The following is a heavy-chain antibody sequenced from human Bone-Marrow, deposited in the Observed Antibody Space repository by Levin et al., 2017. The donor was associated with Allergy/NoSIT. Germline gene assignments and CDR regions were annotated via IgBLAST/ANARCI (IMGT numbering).Heavy chain of an antibody. J-gene: IGHJ3*02. CDR3: ASPREFCVTTTTCYFVFDI. CDR2: IDSATGDT. V-gene: IGHV3-21*01. CDR1: GFRLRDYN. D-gene: IGHD2-2*01. Sequence: AGGSLRLSCVASGFRLRDYNMNWVRQAPGKGLEWVASIDSATGDTFYGDAVKGRFTISRDDGISSVYLDMNSLSLEDTAVYFCASPREFCVTTTTCYFVFDIWGQGTMVTVSS.